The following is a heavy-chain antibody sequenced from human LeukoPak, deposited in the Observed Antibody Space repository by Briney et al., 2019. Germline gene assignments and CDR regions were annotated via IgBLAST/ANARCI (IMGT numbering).Heavy chain of an antibody. CDR1: GFTFSSYE. CDR2: ISSSGSTI. CDR3: ARDKLPYYYDCSGFYSYYGMDV. Sequence: GGSLRLSCAASGFTFSSYEMNWVRQAPGKGLEWVSYISSSGSTIYYADSVKGRFTISKDNAKNSLYLQMNSPGAEDTAGYYCARDKLPYYYDCSGFYSYYGMDVWGQGTTVTVSS. V-gene: IGHV3-48*03. J-gene: IGHJ6*02. D-gene: IGHD3-22*01.